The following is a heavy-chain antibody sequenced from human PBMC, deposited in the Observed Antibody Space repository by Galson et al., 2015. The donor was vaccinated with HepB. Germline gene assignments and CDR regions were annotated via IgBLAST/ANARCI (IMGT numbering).Heavy chain of an antibody. J-gene: IGHJ6*03. CDR1: GYTFTSYD. CDR3: ARGRRRGTRFGGDYYMDV. V-gene: IGHV1-8*01. CDR2: MNPNSGNT. Sequence: SVKVSCKASGYTFTSYDINWVRQATGQGLEWMGWMNPNSGNTGYAQKFQGRVTMTRNTSISTAYMELSSLRSEDTAVYYCARGRRRGTRFGGDYYMDVWGKGTTVTVSS. D-gene: IGHD3-3*01.